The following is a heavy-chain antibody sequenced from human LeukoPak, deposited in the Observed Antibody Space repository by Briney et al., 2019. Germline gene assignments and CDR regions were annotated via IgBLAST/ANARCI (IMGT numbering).Heavy chain of an antibody. J-gene: IGHJ3*02. D-gene: IGHD3-22*01. CDR2: INGDETST. CDR3: ASLTHYDSRSFAFDI. V-gene: IGHV3-74*01. Sequence: PGGSLRLSCAASGFIFRRYWMYWVRQGPGKGLVWVSHINGDETSTNYADFVKGRFPISSEHAKNTLHLQMNSLRAEDSALYYCASLTHYDSRSFAFDIWGQGTMVTVSS. CDR1: GFIFRRYW.